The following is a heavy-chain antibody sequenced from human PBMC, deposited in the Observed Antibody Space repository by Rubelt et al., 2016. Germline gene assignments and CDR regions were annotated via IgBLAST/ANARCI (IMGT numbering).Heavy chain of an antibody. CDR2: INAGNGNT. V-gene: IGHV1-3*01. CDR1: GYTFTSYA. CDR3: ARVSWGSGWSNNWFDP. Sequence: QVQLVQSGAEVKKPGASVKVSCKASGYTFTSYAMHWVRQAPGQRLQWMGWINAGNGNTKYSQKFQGSVTITRDTSASTAYRELSSLRSEDTAVYYCARVSWGSGWSNNWFDPWGQGTLVTVSS. D-gene: IGHD6-19*01. J-gene: IGHJ5*02.